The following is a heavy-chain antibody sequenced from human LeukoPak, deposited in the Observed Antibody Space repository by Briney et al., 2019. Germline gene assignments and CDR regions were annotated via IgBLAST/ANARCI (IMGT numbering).Heavy chain of an antibody. D-gene: IGHD3-9*01. CDR2: ISSDGSKT. V-gene: IGHV3-30*10. J-gene: IGHJ2*01. Sequence: GRSLRLSCAASGFAFNTYSLHWVRQAPDTGLEWMAGISSDGSKTYYTHSVQDRFTISRDNSKNTLYLQMNSLRAEDTAVYYCARDLIVINFDWHHWYFDLWGRGILVTVSS. CDR3: ARDLIVINFDWHHWYFDL. CDR1: GFAFNTYS.